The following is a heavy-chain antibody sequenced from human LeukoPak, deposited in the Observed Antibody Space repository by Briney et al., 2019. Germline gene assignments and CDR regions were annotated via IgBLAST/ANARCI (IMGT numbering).Heavy chain of an antibody. CDR1: GFTFSSHG. CDR2: ISGSGGNT. CDR3: AKNDGNLPYYYYYMDV. D-gene: IGHD1-1*01. V-gene: IGHV3-23*01. J-gene: IGHJ6*03. Sequence: GGSLRLSCAASGFTFSSHGMNWVRQAPGKGLEWVSGISGSGGNTYYADSVKGWFTISRDNSKNTLYLQMNSLRAEDTAVYYCAKNDGNLPYYYYYMDVWGKGTTVTVSS.